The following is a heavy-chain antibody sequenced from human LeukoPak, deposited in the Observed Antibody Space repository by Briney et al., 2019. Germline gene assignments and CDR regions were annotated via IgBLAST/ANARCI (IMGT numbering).Heavy chain of an antibody. D-gene: IGHD3-22*01. CDR3: ASAYYYDSSVLDY. Sequence: SVKVSCKASGGTFSSYTISWVRQAPGQGLEWMGRIIPILGIANYAQKFQGRVTITADKSTSTAYMELSSLRSEDTAVYYCASAYYYDSSVLDYWGQGTLVTVSS. CDR1: GGTFSSYT. V-gene: IGHV1-69*02. J-gene: IGHJ4*02. CDR2: IIPILGIA.